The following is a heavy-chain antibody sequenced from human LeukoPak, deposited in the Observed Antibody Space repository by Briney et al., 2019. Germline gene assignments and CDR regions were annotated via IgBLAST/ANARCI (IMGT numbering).Heavy chain of an antibody. Sequence: ASVKVSCKASGYTFTGYYMHWVRQAPGQGLEWMGWISAYNGNTNYAQRLQGRVTMTTDTSTSTAYMELRSLRSDDTAVYYCAREYSGSYYGYWGQGTLVTVSS. V-gene: IGHV1-18*04. CDR1: GYTFTGYY. CDR2: ISAYNGNT. D-gene: IGHD1-26*01. J-gene: IGHJ4*02. CDR3: AREYSGSYYGY.